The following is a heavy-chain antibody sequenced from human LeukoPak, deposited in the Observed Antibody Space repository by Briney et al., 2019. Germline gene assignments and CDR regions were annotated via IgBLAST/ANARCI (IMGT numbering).Heavy chain of an antibody. D-gene: IGHD2-2*01. J-gene: IGHJ6*02. V-gene: IGHV4-59*01. CDR3: ARGRDCSSTSCPGGYYYYYGMDV. CDR1: GGSISSYY. Sequence: SETLSLTCTVSGGSISSYYWSWIRQPPGEGLEWIGYIYYSGSTNYNPSLKSRVTISVDTSKNQFSLKLSSVTAADTAVYYCARGRDCSSTSCPGGYYYYYGMDVWGQGTTVTVSS. CDR2: IYYSGST.